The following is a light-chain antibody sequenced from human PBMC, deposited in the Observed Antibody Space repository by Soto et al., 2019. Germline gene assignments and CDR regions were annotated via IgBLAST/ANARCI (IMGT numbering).Light chain of an antibody. CDR2: AAS. CDR1: QGIRND. Sequence: AIQMTQSPSSLSASVGDRVTITCRASQGIRNDLGWFQQKPGKAPKLLTYAASSLQSGVPSRFSGSGSGTDFTITISRLQPEDFATYYCLQDYNYPSTFGPGTKVDIK. CDR3: LQDYNYPST. V-gene: IGKV1-6*01. J-gene: IGKJ3*01.